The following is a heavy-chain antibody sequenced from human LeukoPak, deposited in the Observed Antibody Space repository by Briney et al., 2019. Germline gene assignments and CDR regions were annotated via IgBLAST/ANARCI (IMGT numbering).Heavy chain of an antibody. V-gene: IGHV4-38-2*02. CDR1: GYSISSGYY. CDR3: ARGAYGDYIVY. D-gene: IGHD4-17*01. CDR2: IYHSGST. J-gene: IGHJ4*02. Sequence: SETLSLTCTVSGYSISSGYYWGWIRQPPGKGLEWIGSIYHSGSTYYNPSLKSRVTISVDTSKNQFSLKLSSVTAADTAVYYCARGAYGDYIVYWGQGTLVTVSS.